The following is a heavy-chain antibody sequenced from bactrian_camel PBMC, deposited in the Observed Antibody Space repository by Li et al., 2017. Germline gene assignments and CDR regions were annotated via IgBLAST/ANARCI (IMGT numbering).Heavy chain of an antibody. J-gene: IGHJ4*01. V-gene: IGHV3S40*01. Sequence: DVQLVESGGGLVQPGGSLRLSCAASGFTFSSYYMSWVRQAPGKGLEWVSEINSGGGVTYYTDSVKGRFTISRDNAKNTLTLQMNSLKPEDSAMYYCALDAGANGGSWCPYLQLRYNFWGQGTQDTVS. CDR1: GFTFSSYY. CDR2: INSGGGVT. CDR3: ALDAGANGGSWCPYLQLRYNF. D-gene: IGHD6*01.